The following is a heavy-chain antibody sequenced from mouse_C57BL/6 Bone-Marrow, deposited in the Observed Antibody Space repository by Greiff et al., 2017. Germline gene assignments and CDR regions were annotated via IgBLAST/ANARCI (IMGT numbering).Heavy chain of an antibody. V-gene: IGHV5-4*01. CDR1: GFTFSSYA. J-gene: IGHJ3*01. D-gene: IGHD1-1*01. CDR3: ARDPITTVVKGFAY. CDR2: ISDGGSYT. Sequence: EVKLMESGGGLVKPGGSLKLSCAASGFTFSSYAMSWVRQTPEKRLEWVATISDGGSYTYYPDNVKGRFTISRDNAKNNLYLQMSHLKSEDTAMYYWARDPITTVVKGFAYWGQGTLVTFSA.